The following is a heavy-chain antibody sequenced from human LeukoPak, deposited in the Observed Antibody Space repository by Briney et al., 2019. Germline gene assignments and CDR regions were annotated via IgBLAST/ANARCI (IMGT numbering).Heavy chain of an antibody. CDR3: ASHGDYVDYYYYGMDV. D-gene: IGHD4-17*01. Sequence: GGSLRLSCAASGFTFSSYWMPWVRQAPGKGLVWVSRINSDGSSTSYADSVKGRFTISRDNAKNTLYLQMNSLRAEDTAVYYCASHGDYVDYYYYGMDVWGQGTTVTVSS. J-gene: IGHJ6*02. V-gene: IGHV3-74*01. CDR2: INSDGSST. CDR1: GFTFSSYW.